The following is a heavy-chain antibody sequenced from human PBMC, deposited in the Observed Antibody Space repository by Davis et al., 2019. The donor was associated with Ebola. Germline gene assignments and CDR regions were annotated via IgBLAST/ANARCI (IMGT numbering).Heavy chain of an antibody. Sequence: ASVKVSCKASGYTFTGYYMHWVRQAPGQGLEWMGWINPNSGGTNYAQKFQGWVTMTRDTSISTAYMELSRLRSDDTAVYYCARVSVARYGDYYYGMDVWGQGTTVTVSS. CDR1: GYTFTGYY. CDR2: INPNSGGT. J-gene: IGHJ6*02. V-gene: IGHV1-2*04. CDR3: ARVSVARYGDYYYGMDV. D-gene: IGHD5-12*01.